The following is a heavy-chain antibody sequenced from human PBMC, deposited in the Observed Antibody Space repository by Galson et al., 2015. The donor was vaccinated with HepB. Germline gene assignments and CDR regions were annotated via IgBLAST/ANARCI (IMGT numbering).Heavy chain of an antibody. D-gene: IGHD4-17*01. CDR2: ISYTGKYT. V-gene: IGHV3-30*04. Sequence: SLRLSCAASGFSFSYFPMHWVRQAPGKGLDWVAVISYTGKYTNYADSGKGRFTISRDNSKNALYLQMNSLRVEDTALYYCVRPRGAGAGDYQNWYFDLWGRGTLVTVFS. J-gene: IGHJ2*01. CDR3: VRPRGAGAGDYQNWYFDL. CDR1: GFSFSYFP.